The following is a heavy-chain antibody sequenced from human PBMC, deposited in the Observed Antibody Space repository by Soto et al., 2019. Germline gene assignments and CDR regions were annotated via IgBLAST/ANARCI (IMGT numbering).Heavy chain of an antibody. D-gene: IGHD4-17*01. CDR1: GRSISSGDYY. Sequence: SETLSLTCTVSGRSISSGDYYWGWIRQPPGKGLEWIGYIYYSGSTYYNPSLKSRVTISVDTSKNQFSLKLSSVTAADTAVYYCARALVNTVTTIPPYYYYGMDVWGQGTTVTVSS. CDR3: ARALVNTVTTIPPYYYYGMDV. CDR2: IYYSGST. J-gene: IGHJ6*02. V-gene: IGHV4-30-4*01.